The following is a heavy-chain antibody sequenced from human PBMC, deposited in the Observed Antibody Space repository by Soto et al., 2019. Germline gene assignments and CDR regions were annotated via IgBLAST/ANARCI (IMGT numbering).Heavy chain of an antibody. V-gene: IGHV3-30*04. J-gene: IGHJ4*02. CDR1: GFTFSSYA. Sequence: GGSLRLSCAASGFTFSSYALNWVRQAPGKGLEWVASITRDGYNKYYADSVKGRFTISRDNSKNTLSLQMTALRVEDSSVYYCTKSSGGSSSVGMDYWGPGTLVTVSS. CDR3: TKSSGGSSSVGMDY. D-gene: IGHD6-6*01. CDR2: ITRDGYNK.